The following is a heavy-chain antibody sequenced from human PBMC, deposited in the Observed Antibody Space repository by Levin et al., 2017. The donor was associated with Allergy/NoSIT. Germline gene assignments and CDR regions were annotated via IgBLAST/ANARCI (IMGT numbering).Heavy chain of an antibody. D-gene: IGHD3-22*01. J-gene: IGHJ4*02. CDR3: VSYDSSGYYRSLAY. V-gene: IGHV3-74*01. Sequence: GESLKISCGASGFTFSTYWMHWVRQAPGKGLVWVSRINSDGSRTDYADSVKGRFTISRDNAKNTLYLQMNSLRAEDTAVYYCVSYDSSGYYRSLAYWGQGTLVTVSS. CDR2: INSDGSRT. CDR1: GFTFSTYW.